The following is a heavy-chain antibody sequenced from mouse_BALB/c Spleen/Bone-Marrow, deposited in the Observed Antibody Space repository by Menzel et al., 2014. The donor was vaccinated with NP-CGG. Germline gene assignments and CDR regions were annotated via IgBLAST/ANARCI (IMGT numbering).Heavy chain of an antibody. CDR3: ARWEYYAMDY. CDR2: IDPANGNT. D-gene: IGHD4-1*01. Sequence: VQLKQSGAELVKPGASVKLSCTASGFNIKDTYMHWVKQRPEQSLEWIGRIDPANGNTKYDPNFQCKATITADTSSNTAYLQLSSQTSEDTAVYYCARWEYYAMDYWGQGTSVTVSS. CDR1: GFNIKDTY. J-gene: IGHJ4*01. V-gene: IGHV14-3*02.